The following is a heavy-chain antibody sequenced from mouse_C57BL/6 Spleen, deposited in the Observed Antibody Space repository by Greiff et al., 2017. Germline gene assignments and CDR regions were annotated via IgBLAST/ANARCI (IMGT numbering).Heavy chain of an antibody. D-gene: IGHD1-1*01. J-gene: IGHJ1*03. V-gene: IGHV1-81*01. CDR2: IYPRSGNT. CDR3: ERLVDYGSSHGYFDV. CDR1: GYTFTSYG. Sequence: QVQLKQSGAELARPGASVKLSCKASGYTFTSYGISWVKQRTGQGLEWIGEIYPRSGNTYYNEKFKGKATLTADKSSSTAYMELRSLTSEDSAVYFGERLVDYGSSHGYFDVWGTGTTVTVSS.